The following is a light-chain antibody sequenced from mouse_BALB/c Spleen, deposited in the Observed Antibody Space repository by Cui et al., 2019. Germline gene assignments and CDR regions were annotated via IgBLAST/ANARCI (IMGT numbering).Light chain of an antibody. J-gene: IGKJ4*01. CDR2: RTS. CDR1: SSVSY. CDR3: QQYHSYPFT. V-gene: IGKV4-61*01. Sequence: QIVLTQSPAIMSASPGEKVTISCSASSSVSYMYRYQQKPGSSPKPWIYRTSNLASGVPARFSGSGSGTSYSLTISSMEAEDAATYYCQQYHSYPFTFGSGTKLEIK.